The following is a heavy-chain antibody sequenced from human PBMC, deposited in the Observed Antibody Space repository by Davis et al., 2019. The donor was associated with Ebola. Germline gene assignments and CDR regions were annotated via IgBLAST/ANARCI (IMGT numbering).Heavy chain of an antibody. CDR1: GISFSNYG. CDR2: ISPDGSDK. J-gene: IGHJ6*02. Sequence: GESLKISCAASGISFSNYGMFWVRQAPGKVMEWVAVISPDGSDKNYADSGRGRFTVSREDSKNTLYLQMSSLRVEDTAVYYCAKERIAARSYYYYYGMDVWGQGTTVTVSS. CDR3: AKERIAARSYYYYYGMDV. V-gene: IGHV3-30*18. D-gene: IGHD6-6*01.